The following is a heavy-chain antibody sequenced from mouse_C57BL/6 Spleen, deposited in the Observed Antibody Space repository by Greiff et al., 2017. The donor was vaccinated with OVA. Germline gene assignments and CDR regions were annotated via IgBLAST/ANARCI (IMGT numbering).Heavy chain of an antibody. J-gene: IGHJ3*01. CDR1: GYTFTSYW. V-gene: IGHV1-80*01. CDR2: IYPGDGDT. CDR3: ARFDYYGSSY. D-gene: IGHD1-1*01. Sequence: QVQLQQPGAELVKPGASVKLSCKASGYTFTSYWMNWVKQRPGKGLEWIGQIYPGDGDTNYNGKFKGKATLTADKSSSTAYMQLSSLTSEDSAVYFCARFDYYGSSYWGQGTLVTVSA.